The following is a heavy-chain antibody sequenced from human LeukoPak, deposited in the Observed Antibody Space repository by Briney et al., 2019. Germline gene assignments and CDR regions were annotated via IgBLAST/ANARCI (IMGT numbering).Heavy chain of an antibody. CDR2: ISSSGSTI. J-gene: IGHJ4*02. Sequence: GGSLRLSCAASGFTFSDYYMSWIRQAPGKGLEWVSYISSSGSTIYYADSVKGRFTISRDNAKNSLYLQMNSLRAEDTAVYYCAREYYDILTVYYFDYWGQGTLVTVSS. D-gene: IGHD3-9*01. CDR3: AREYYDILTVYYFDY. CDR1: GFTFSDYY. V-gene: IGHV3-11*01.